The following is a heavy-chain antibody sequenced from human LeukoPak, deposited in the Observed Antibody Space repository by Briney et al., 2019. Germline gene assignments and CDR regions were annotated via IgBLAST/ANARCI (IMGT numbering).Heavy chain of an antibody. CDR2: IYGGGST. CDR3: AIGSYCSGGSCYPLFDY. J-gene: IGHJ4*02. CDR1: GFTVKNNY. V-gene: IGHV3-53*01. D-gene: IGHD2-15*01. Sequence: PGGSLRLSCGASGFTVKNNYMNWVRQAPGKGLEWVSGIYGGGSTYYADFVKGRFTISRDTSKSTLYLQMNSLRAEDTAVYYCAIGSYCSGGSCYPLFDYWGRGTLVTVSS.